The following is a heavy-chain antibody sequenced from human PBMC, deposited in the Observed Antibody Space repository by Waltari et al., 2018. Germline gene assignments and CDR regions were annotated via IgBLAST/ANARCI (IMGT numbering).Heavy chain of an antibody. CDR3: AGLSITTVTRLEFRDFDY. CDR2: IYYRCRT. D-gene: IGHD4-17*01. Sequence: QLQLQESGPGLVKPSETLSLTCTVSGGSISSSSYYWGWIRQPPGKGLGWIGSIYYRCRTYSTPALKRRVTISVDTSKNQFSLKLSSVTAADTAVYYCAGLSITTVTRLEFRDFDYWGQGTLVTVSS. V-gene: IGHV4-39*01. CDR1: GGSISSSSYY. J-gene: IGHJ4*02.